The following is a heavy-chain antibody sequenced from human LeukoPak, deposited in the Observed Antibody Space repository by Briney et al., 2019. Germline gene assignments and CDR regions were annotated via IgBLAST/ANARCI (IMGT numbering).Heavy chain of an antibody. D-gene: IGHD1-26*01. CDR2: INQDGSGK. J-gene: IGHJ4*02. CDR3: ARGSSWGGDY. Sequence: PGGSLRLSCAASGFTFSNYWMSWVRQAPGKGLEWVANINQDGSGKYYVDSVKGRFTISRDNPKNSLYLQRSSLRAEDTAVYYCARGSSWGGDYWGQGTLVTVSS. V-gene: IGHV3-7*03. CDR1: GFTFSNYW.